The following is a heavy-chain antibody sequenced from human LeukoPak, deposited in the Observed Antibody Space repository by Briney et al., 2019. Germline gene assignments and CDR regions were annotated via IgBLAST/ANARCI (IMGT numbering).Heavy chain of an antibody. D-gene: IGHD2-2*01. CDR3: AREKYQLLYYYYYYMDV. Sequence: PGGSLRPSCAASGFTFSFYDMHWVRQVTGKGLEWVSAIGTAGDTYYPGSVKGRFNISRENAKNSLYLQMNSLRAGDTAVYYCAREKYQLLYYYYYYMDVWGKGTTVTVSS. CDR1: GFTFSFYD. J-gene: IGHJ6*03. CDR2: IGTAGDT. V-gene: IGHV3-13*01.